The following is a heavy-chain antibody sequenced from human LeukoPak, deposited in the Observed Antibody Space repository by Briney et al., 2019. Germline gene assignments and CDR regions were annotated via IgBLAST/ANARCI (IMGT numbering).Heavy chain of an antibody. CDR3: AGDYGVYVANGY. CDR2: ISYDGSNK. CDR1: GFTFSSYG. Sequence: GGSLRLSCAASGFTFSSYGMHWVRQAPGKGLEWVAVISYDGSNKYYADSVKGRFTISRDNSKNTLYLQMNSLRAEDTAVYYCAGDYGVYVANGYWGQGTLVTVSS. D-gene: IGHD4-17*01. J-gene: IGHJ4*02. V-gene: IGHV3-30*03.